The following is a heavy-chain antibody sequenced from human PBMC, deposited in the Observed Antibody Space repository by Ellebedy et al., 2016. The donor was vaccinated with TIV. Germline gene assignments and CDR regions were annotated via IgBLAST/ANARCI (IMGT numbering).Heavy chain of an antibody. CDR2: IYYSGST. D-gene: IGHD4-17*01. V-gene: IGHV4-39*01. CDR3: ARQDGYGDYVGGTEYFQH. Sequence: MPSETLSLTCTVSGGSISSSSYYWGWIRQPPGKGLEWIGSIYYSGSTYYNPSLKSRVTISVDTSKNQFSLKLSSVTAADTAVYYCARQDGYGDYVGGTEYFQHWGQGTLVTVSS. J-gene: IGHJ1*01. CDR1: GGSISSSSYY.